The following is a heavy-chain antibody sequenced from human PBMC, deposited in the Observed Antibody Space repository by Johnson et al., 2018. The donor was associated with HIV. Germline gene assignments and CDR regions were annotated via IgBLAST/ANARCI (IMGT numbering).Heavy chain of an antibody. Sequence: QVQLVESGGGVVQPGRSLRLSCAASGFTFSHYGMHWVRQAPGKGLEWVALIRYDGSNKYYADSVKGRFTISRDNSKNTLYLQMNSLRAEDTAVYYCAKRVSTGTTRVHELDDAFDIWGQGTMVTVSS. D-gene: IGHD1-7*01. V-gene: IGHV3-30*02. J-gene: IGHJ3*02. CDR1: GFTFSHYG. CDR3: AKRVSTGTTRVHELDDAFDI. CDR2: IRYDGSNK.